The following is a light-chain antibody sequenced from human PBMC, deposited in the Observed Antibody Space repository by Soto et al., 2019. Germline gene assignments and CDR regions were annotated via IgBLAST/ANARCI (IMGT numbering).Light chain of an antibody. J-gene: IGLJ1*01. V-gene: IGLV2-23*01. CDR1: SSDVGSYNL. CDR2: EGS. CDR3: CSYAGRGTYV. Sequence: SALTQPASVSGSPGQSITISCTGTSSDVGSYNLVSWYQQHPGKAPKLMIYEGSKRPSGVSNRFSGSKSGNTASLTISGLQAEDEADYYCCSYAGRGTYVFGTGTKVTV.